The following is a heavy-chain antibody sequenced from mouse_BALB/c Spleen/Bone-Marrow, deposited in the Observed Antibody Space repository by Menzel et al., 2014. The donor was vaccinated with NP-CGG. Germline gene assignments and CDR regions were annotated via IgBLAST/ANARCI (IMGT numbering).Heavy chain of an antibody. D-gene: IGHD1-1*01. V-gene: IGHV1-4*02. CDR2: ISPSIGYT. J-gene: IGHJ2*01. CDR3: AREGTYYAYFDY. Sequence: QVQLKESAAELARPGASVKLSCKASGYIFTSYTIQWIKQRPGQGLEWIGYISPSIGYTEYNQKFKDKTTLTADTSSSTTYMQLSSLTSEDSAVYYCAREGTYYAYFDYWGQGTTLTVSS. CDR1: GYIFTSYT.